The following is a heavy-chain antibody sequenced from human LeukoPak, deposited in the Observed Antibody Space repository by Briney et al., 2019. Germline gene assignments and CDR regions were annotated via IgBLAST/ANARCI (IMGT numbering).Heavy chain of an antibody. D-gene: IGHD5-18*01. Sequence: SQTLSLTCTVSGGFISSGSYYWSWIRQPAGKGLEWIGRIYTSGSTNYNPSLKSRVTISVDTSKNQFSLKLSSVTAADTAVYYCAREGGDTAMVPYGYYFDYWGQGTLVTVSS. CDR3: AREGGDTAMVPYGYYFDY. CDR1: GGFISSGSYY. CDR2: IYTSGST. J-gene: IGHJ4*02. V-gene: IGHV4-61*02.